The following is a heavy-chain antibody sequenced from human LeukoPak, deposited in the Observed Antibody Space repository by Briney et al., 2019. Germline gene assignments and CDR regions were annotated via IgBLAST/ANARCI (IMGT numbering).Heavy chain of an antibody. Sequence: GGSLRLSCVASGFTFSSYWATWVRQASGKGLEWVANIDPDGSHQYYVDSVKGRFTISRDNAKNSLYLQMNSLRAEDTAVYYCAELGITMIGGVWGKGTTVTISS. CDR3: AELGITMIGGV. CDR1: GFTFSSYW. V-gene: IGHV3-7*01. CDR2: IDPDGSHQ. J-gene: IGHJ6*04. D-gene: IGHD3-10*02.